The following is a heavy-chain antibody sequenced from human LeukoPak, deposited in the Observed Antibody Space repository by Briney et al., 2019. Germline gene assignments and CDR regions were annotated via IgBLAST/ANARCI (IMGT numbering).Heavy chain of an antibody. V-gene: IGHV3-7*01. D-gene: IGHD4-11*01. CDR1: GFTFSRYW. CDR3: AREGNYSFDN. CDR2: IKEDGSEM. Sequence: PGGSLRLSCEASGFTFSRYWMSWVRQAPGKGLEWVANIKEDGSEMYCVDSVKGRFTISRDNAKNSLYLQMNSLRAEDTAVYYCAREGNYSFDNWGQGTLVTVSS. J-gene: IGHJ4*02.